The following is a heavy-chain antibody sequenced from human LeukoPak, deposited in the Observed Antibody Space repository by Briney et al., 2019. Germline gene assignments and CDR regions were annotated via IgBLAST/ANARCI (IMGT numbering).Heavy chain of an antibody. Sequence: PSETLSLTCTVSRGTISTYYWSWIRQPPGKGLEWIGYIYHSGSTKYNPSLKSRVTISVDTSKNQFSLKLSSVTAADTAVYYCARAGPGYSYGYTPFSFDSWGQGTLVTVSS. J-gene: IGHJ4*02. CDR3: ARAGPGYSYGYTPFSFDS. D-gene: IGHD5-18*01. CDR1: RGTISTYY. V-gene: IGHV4-59*01. CDR2: IYHSGST.